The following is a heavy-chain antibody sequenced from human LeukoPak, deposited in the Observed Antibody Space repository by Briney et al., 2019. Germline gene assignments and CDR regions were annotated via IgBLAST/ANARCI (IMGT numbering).Heavy chain of an antibody. Sequence: SETPSLTCTVSGGSISSGSYYWSWIRQPAGKGLEWIGRIYTSGSTNYNPSLKSRVTISVDTSKNQFSLKLSSVTAADTAVYYCARGADFWSGYSYDYWGQGTLVTVSS. CDR2: IYTSGST. D-gene: IGHD3-3*01. V-gene: IGHV4-61*02. CDR1: GGSISSGSYY. J-gene: IGHJ4*02. CDR3: ARGADFWSGYSYDY.